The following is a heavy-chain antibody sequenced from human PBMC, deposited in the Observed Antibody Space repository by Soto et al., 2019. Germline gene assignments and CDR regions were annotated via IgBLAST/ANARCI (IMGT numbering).Heavy chain of an antibody. J-gene: IGHJ4*02. D-gene: IGHD5-12*01. V-gene: IGHV4-34*01. Sequence: SETLSLTCAVYGGSFSGYYWSWIRQPPGKGLEWIGEINHSGSTNYNPSLKSRVTISIDTSKNQFSLKLSSVTAADTAVYYCARRVEMATFDYWGQGTLVTVSS. CDR3: ARRVEMATFDY. CDR2: INHSGST. CDR1: GGSFSGYY.